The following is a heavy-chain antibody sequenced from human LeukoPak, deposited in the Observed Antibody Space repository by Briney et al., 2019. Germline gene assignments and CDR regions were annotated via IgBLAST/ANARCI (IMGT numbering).Heavy chain of an antibody. CDR2: INHSGST. J-gene: IGHJ4*02. CDR3: ARGRPGNYYYDRRGYYFDY. Sequence: NASETLSLTCAVYGGSFSGYYWSWIRQPPGKGLERIGEINHSGSTNYNPSLKSRVTISVDTSKNQFSLKLSSVTAADTAVYYCARGRPGNYYYDRRGYYFDYWGQGTLVTVSS. V-gene: IGHV4-34*01. D-gene: IGHD3-22*01. CDR1: GGSFSGYY.